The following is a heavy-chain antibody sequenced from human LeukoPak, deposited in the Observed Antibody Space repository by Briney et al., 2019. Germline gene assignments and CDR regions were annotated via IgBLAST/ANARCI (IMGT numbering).Heavy chain of an antibody. CDR2: IYTSGST. CDR1: GGSISSGSYY. Sequence: SETLSLTCTVSGGSISSGSYYWSWIRQPAGKGLEWIGRIYTSGSTDYNPSLKSRVTISVDMSKNQFSLKLSSVTAADTAVYYCAREDTGFDYWGQGTLVTVSS. J-gene: IGHJ4*02. V-gene: IGHV4-61*02. D-gene: IGHD5-18*01. CDR3: AREDTGFDY.